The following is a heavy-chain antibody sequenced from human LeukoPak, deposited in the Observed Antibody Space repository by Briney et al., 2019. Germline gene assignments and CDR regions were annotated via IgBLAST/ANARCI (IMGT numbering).Heavy chain of an antibody. CDR2: IYYTGST. CDR3: ARENYCTNGVCRAFDP. Sequence: PSETLSLTCSVSGGSISSSDYYWSWIRQPPGKGLEWLGNIYYTGSTSYNPSLKSRVTLSVDTFKNQFSLHLSSVTAADTAVYYSARENYCTNGVCRAFDPWGQGTLVTVSS. CDR1: GGSISSSDYY. D-gene: IGHD2-8*01. J-gene: IGHJ5*02. V-gene: IGHV4-39*07.